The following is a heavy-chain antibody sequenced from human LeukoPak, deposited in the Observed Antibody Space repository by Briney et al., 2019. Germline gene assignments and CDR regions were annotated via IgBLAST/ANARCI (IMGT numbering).Heavy chain of an antibody. CDR1: GGSISSGDYY. CDR3: ARVRYYYYYMDV. CDR2: IYYSGST. Sequence: SQTLSLTCTVSGGSISSGDYYWSWIRQPPGKGVEWIGYIYYSGSTYYNPSLKSRVTISVDTSKNQFSLKLSSVTAADTAVYYCARVRYYYYYMDVWGKGTTVTVSS. V-gene: IGHV4-30-4*08. J-gene: IGHJ6*03.